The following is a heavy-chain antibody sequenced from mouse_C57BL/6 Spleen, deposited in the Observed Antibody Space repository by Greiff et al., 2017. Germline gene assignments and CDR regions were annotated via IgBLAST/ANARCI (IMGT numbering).Heavy chain of an antibody. Sequence: VQGVESGPGLVAPSQSLSITCTVSGFSLTSYGVSWVRQPPGKGLEWLGVIWGDGSTNYHSALISRLSISKDNSKSQVFLKLNSLQTDDTATYYCAIRHYGSSYGWFAYWGQGTLVTVSA. CDR2: IWGDGST. CDR1: GFSLTSYG. D-gene: IGHD1-1*01. CDR3: AIRHYGSSYGWFAY. J-gene: IGHJ3*01. V-gene: IGHV2-3*01.